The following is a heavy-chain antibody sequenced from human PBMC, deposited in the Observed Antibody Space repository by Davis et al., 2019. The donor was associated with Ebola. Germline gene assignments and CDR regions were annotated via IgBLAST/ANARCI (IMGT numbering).Heavy chain of an antibody. CDR1: GGSVSSGSYY. CDR3: ARVGDYLGCDL. CDR2: IYYSGST. Sequence: SETLSLTCTVSGGSVSSGSYYWSWIRQPPGKGLEWIGYIYYSGSTNYNPSLKSRVTISVDTSKNQFSLKLSSVTAADTAVYYCARVGDYLGCDLWGRGTLVTVSS. V-gene: IGHV4-61*01. J-gene: IGHJ2*01. D-gene: IGHD4-17*01.